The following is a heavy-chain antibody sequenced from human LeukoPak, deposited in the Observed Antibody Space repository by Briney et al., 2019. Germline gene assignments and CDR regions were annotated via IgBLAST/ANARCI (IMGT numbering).Heavy chain of an antibody. V-gene: IGHV4-4*07. CDR2: IYTSGST. D-gene: IGHD3-10*01. CDR3: ARVCPSDYYGSGNWPYNWFDP. Sequence: PSETLSLTCTVSSGSISSYYWSWIRQPAGKGLEWIGRIYTSGSTNYNPSLKSRVTMSVDTSKNQFSLKLSSVTAADTAVYYCARVCPSDYYGSGNWPYNWFDPWGQGTLVTVSS. J-gene: IGHJ5*02. CDR1: SGSISSYY.